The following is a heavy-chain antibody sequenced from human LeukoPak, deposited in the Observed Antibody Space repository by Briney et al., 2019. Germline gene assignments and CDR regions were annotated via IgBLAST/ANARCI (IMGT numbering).Heavy chain of an antibody. CDR1: GGSISSYY. D-gene: IGHD3-9*01. J-gene: IGHJ6*02. CDR3: ARGPANYDILTGYYRGAYYYYYGMDV. V-gene: IGHV4-59*08. CDR2: IYYSGST. Sequence: PETLSLTCTVSGGSISSYYWSWIRQPPGKGLEWIGYIYYSGSTNYNPSLKSRVTISVDTSKNQFSLKLSSVTAADTAVYYCARGPANYDILTGYYRGAYYYYYGMDVWGQGTTVTVSS.